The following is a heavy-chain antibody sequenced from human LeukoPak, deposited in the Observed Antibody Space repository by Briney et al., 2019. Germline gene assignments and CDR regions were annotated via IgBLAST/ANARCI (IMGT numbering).Heavy chain of an antibody. D-gene: IGHD6-19*01. CDR2: FDPEDGET. CDR3: ATSIAVAGTTNFDY. Sequence: ASVKVSCKVSGYTLTELTMHWVRQAPGKGLEWMGGFDPEDGETIYAQKFQGRVTMTEDTSTDTAYMELSSLRSEDTAVYYCATSIAVAGTTNFDYWGQVTLVTVPS. V-gene: IGHV1-24*01. CDR1: GYTLTELT. J-gene: IGHJ4*02.